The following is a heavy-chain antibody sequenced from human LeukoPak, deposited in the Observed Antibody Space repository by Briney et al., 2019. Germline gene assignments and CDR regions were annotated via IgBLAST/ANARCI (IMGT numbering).Heavy chain of an antibody. CDR2: IYYSGST. D-gene: IGHD1-26*01. CDR3: ARYLSGSYYGYYFDY. Sequence: SETLSLTCTVSGGSISSSSYYWGWIRQPPGKGLEWIGYIYYSGSTNYNPSLKSRVTISVDTSKNQFSLKLSSVTAADTAVYYCARYLSGSYYGYYFDYWGQGTLVTVSS. J-gene: IGHJ4*02. V-gene: IGHV4-61*05. CDR1: GGSISSSSYY.